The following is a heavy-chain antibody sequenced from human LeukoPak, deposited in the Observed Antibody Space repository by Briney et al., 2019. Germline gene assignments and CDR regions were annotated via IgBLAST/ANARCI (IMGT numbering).Heavy chain of an antibody. CDR3: AKAIFIAAADAFDY. CDR1: GFAFSNYP. Sequence: PGRSLRLSCAASGFAFSNYPMHWVRQAPGKGLEWVAVTSPDESHKYYADSVKGRFTISRDNSKNALYLQMNSLRAEDTAVYYCAKAIFIAAADAFDYWGQGTLVTVSS. CDR2: TSPDESHK. J-gene: IGHJ4*02. D-gene: IGHD6-13*01. V-gene: IGHV3-30-3*01.